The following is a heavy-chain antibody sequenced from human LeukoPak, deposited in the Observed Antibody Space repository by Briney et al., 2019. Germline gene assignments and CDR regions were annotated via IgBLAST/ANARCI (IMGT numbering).Heavy chain of an antibody. V-gene: IGHV1-2*02. CDR2: INPNSGGT. J-gene: IGHJ4*02. Sequence: ASVKVSCKASGYTFTGYYMHWVRQAPGQGLEWMGWINPNSGGTNYAQKFQGRVTMTRDTSISTAYMELSRLRSDDTAVYYCARGFSSGWYGDYFDYWGQGTLVTVSS. CDR1: GYTFTGYY. D-gene: IGHD6-19*01. CDR3: ARGFSSGWYGDYFDY.